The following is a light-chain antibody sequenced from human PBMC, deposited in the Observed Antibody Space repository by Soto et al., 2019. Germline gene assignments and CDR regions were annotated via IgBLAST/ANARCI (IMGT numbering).Light chain of an antibody. V-gene: IGKV3-15*01. CDR2: GAS. CDR3: QQYGSSPPFT. Sequence: EIVMTQSPATLSVSPGERATLSCRASQNIRSNLAWYPQIPGQAPRLLIHGASTRATGIPARFSGSGSGTEFTLTISGLQSEDYAVYYRQQYGSSPPFTFGPGTKVDIK. CDR1: QNIRSN. J-gene: IGKJ3*01.